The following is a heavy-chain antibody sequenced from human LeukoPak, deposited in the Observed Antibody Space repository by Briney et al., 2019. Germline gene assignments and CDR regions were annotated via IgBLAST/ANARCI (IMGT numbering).Heavy chain of an antibody. J-gene: IGHJ4*02. CDR2: IKSDGSST. D-gene: IGHD2-21*01. Sequence: GGSLRLSCAASGFIFSDYWMHWVRQGPGKGLVWVSRIKSDGSSTSYAESVKGRFTISRDNAKNTVYVHMNSLRAEDTAVYYCAKVISGADCFFDYWGQGTLVTVSP. CDR3: AKVISGADCFFDY. V-gene: IGHV3-74*01. CDR1: GFIFSDYW.